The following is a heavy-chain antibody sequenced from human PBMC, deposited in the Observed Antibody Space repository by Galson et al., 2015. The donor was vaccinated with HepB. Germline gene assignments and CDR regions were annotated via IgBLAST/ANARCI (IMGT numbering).Heavy chain of an antibody. D-gene: IGHD1-14*01. CDR2: VNPKTGNT. Sequence: SVKVSCKASGYTFTTYDINWVRQATGQGLEWMGWVNPKTGNTGYARKFQGRVTMTRNTSISTAYMELSTLRSKDTAVYYCARGRHLPTEPLDLWGEGTTVTVFS. V-gene: IGHV1-8*02. CDR3: ARGRHLPTEPLDL. J-gene: IGHJ6*02. CDR1: GYTFTTYD.